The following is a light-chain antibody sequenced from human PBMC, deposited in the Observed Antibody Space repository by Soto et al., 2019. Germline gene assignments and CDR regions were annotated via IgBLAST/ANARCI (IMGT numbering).Light chain of an antibody. J-gene: IGKJ2*01. CDR1: QSISNF. V-gene: IGKV1-39*01. CDR3: QQSYTTPYT. CDR2: AAS. Sequence: DIQMTQSPSSLSASVGDRVTITCRASQSISNFLNWYQQKPGKAPELLIYAASSLHSGVPSRFSGSGSWTNFTLTISSLQPEDFATYSCQQSYTTPYTFGQGTKLEIK.